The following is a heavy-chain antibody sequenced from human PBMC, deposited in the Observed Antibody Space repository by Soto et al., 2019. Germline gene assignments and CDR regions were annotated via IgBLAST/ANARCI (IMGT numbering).Heavy chain of an antibody. V-gene: IGHV1-18*01. CDR2: ISAYNGNT. CDR1: GYTFTSYG. CDR3: AKNYGDYRIFFDY. D-gene: IGHD4-17*01. J-gene: IGHJ4*02. Sequence: ASVKVSFKASGYTFTSYGISWVRQAPGQGLEWMGWISAYNGNTNYAQKLQGRVTITTDTSTSTAYMKLRSLRSDDTAENYCAKNYGDYRIFFDYWGQGTLVTVSS.